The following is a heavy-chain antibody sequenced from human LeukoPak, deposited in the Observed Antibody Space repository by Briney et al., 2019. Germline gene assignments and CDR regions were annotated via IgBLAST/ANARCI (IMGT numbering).Heavy chain of an antibody. D-gene: IGHD5-24*01. CDR2: IYSGGST. CDR3: ARGGASRWLQFDY. J-gene: IGHJ4*02. V-gene: IGHV3-53*01. CDR1: GFTVSSNY. Sequence: GGSLRLSCAASGFTVSSNYMSWVRQAPGKGLEWVSVIYSGGSTYYADSVKGRFTISRDNSKNTLYLQMNSLRAEDTAVYYCARGGASRWLQFDYWGQGTLVTVSS.